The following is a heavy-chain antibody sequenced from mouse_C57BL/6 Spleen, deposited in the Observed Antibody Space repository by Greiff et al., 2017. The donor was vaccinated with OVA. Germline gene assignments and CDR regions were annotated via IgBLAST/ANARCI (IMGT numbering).Heavy chain of an antibody. V-gene: IGHV1-59*01. CDR3: AIPYAMDY. Sequence: VQLQQPGAELVRPGTSVKLSCKASGYTFTSYWMHWVKQRPGQGLEWIGVIDPSDSYTNYNQKFKGKATLTVDTSSSTAYMQLSSLTSEDSAVYYCAIPYAMDYWGQGTSVTVSS. J-gene: IGHJ4*01. CDR2: IDPSDSYT. CDR1: GYTFTSYW.